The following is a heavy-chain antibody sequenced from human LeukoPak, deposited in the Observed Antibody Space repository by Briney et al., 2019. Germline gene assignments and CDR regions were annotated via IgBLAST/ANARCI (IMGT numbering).Heavy chain of an antibody. CDR2: IYYSGST. D-gene: IGHD3-10*01. CDR3: AISPRVGYGSGAWGY. J-gene: IGHJ4*02. V-gene: IGHV4-59*01. Sequence: PSETLSLTCTVSGGSISSYYWSWIRQPPGRGLEWIGYIYYSGSTNYNPSLKSRVTISVDTSKNQFSLKLSSVTAADTAVYYCAISPRVGYGSGAWGYWGQGTLVTVSS. CDR1: GGSISSYY.